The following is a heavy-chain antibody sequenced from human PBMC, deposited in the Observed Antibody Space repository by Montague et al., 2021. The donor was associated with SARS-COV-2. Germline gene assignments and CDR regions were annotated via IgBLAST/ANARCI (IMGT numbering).Heavy chain of an antibody. V-gene: IGHV3-48*03. CDR1: GFTFSNYD. CDR3: TRDYRRIVGDGLDI. D-gene: IGHD3-16*02. CDR2: ISTSAYTT. J-gene: IGHJ3*02. Sequence: SLRLSCAASGFTFSNYDMNWVRQAPGKGPEWISYISTSAYTTSYAGSVKGRFTISRDNGKNSLYLQMNSLRVEDTAVYYRTRDYRRIVGDGLDIWGQGTKVTVSS.